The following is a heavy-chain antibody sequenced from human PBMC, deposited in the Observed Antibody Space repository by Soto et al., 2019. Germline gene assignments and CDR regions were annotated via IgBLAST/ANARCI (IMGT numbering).Heavy chain of an antibody. J-gene: IGHJ4*02. CDR3: ARGGAMSTLTSFGY. CDR2: IYYSGST. V-gene: IGHV4-31*03. CDR1: GGSISSGGYY. Sequence: SETLSLTCTVSGGSISSGGYYWSWIRQHPGKGLEWIGYIYYSGSTYYNPSLKSRVTISVDTSKNQFSLKLSTVTAADTAVEYCARGGAMSTLTSFGYWRQGTLVTVSS. D-gene: IGHD4-17*01.